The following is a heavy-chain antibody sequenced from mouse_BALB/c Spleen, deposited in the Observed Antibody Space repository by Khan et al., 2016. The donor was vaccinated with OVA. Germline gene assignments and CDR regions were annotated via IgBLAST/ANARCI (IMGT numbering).Heavy chain of an antibody. CDR2: IYPGTDNS. D-gene: IGHD3-2*02. CDR1: GYIFTSYW. J-gene: IGHJ2*01. V-gene: IGHV1S132*01. Sequence: QVQLQQSGAELVRPGASVKLSCKTSGYIFTSYWIHWVKQRSGQGLEWIARIYPGTDNSYYNEKFKDKATLTADESSSTAYMQLSSLKSEDSDVYFCAREEALYHIDHWGQGTTLTVSS. CDR3: AREEALYHIDH.